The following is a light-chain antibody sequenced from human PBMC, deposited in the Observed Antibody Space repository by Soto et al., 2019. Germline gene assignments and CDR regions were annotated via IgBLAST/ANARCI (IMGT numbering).Light chain of an antibody. CDR1: SSDVGGYYY. CDR2: QVS. V-gene: IGLV2-14*01. J-gene: IGLJ1*01. Sequence: QSALTQPASVSWSPGQSITISCTGTSSDVGGYYYVSWYQHHPGKAPKLMIYQVSNRPSGVSNRFSGSKSGNTASLTISGLQAEDEADYYCSSYTSSNTFYVFGT. CDR3: SSYTSSNTFYV.